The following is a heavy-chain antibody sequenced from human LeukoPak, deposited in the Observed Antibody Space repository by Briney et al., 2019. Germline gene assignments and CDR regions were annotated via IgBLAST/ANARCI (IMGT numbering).Heavy chain of an antibody. CDR2: ISYDGSNQ. CDR1: EFTFSTYA. CDR3: ARDYLGWELLPNREGFDY. V-gene: IGHV3-30*04. D-gene: IGHD1-26*01. Sequence: AGGSLRLSCAASEFTFSTYAMHWVRQAPGKGLEWVALISYDGSNQHYADSVKGRFTISRDNYKHTLYLQMNSLRIEDTAVYYCARDYLGWELLPNREGFDYWGQGTLVTVSS. J-gene: IGHJ4*02.